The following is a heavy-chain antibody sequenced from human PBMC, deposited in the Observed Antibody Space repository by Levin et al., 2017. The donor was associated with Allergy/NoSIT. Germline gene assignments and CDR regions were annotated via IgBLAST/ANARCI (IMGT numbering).Heavy chain of an antibody. CDR1: GYTFTGYY. J-gene: IGHJ4*02. CDR3: ARVASYCSSTSCSLYFDY. V-gene: IGHV1-2*02. D-gene: IGHD2-2*01. CDR2: INPNSGGT. Sequence: GESLKISCKASGYTFTGYYMHWVRQAPGQGLEWMGWINPNSGGTNYAQKFQGRVTMTRDTSISTAYMELSRLRSDDTAVYYCARVASYCSSTSCSLYFDYWGQGTLVTVSS.